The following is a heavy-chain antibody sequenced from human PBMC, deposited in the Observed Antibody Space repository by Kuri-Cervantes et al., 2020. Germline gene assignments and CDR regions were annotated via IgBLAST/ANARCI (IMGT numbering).Heavy chain of an antibody. J-gene: IGHJ6*02. CDR2: IYYSGST. CDR3: ARDSLDLGYCSSTSCLYYYYYGMDV. D-gene: IGHD2-2*01. V-gene: IGHV4-61*01. CDR1: GGSVSSGSYY. Sequence: GSLRLSCTVSGGSVSSGSYYWSWIRQPPGKGLEWIGYIYYSGSTNYNPSLKSRVTISVDTSKNQFSLKLSSVTAADTAVYYCARDSLDLGYCSSTSCLYYYYYGMDVWGQGTTVTVSS.